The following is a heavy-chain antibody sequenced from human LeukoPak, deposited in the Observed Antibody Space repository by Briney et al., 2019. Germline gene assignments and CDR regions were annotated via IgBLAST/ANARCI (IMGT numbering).Heavy chain of an antibody. Sequence: GGSLRLSCAASGFTVSSNYMSWVRQAPGKGLEWVSVIYTGGTTYHADSVKGRFTISRDNSNNTLFLQMNSLRAEDTAVYYCASIFYWGQGTLVTVSS. V-gene: IGHV3-66*01. CDR1: GFTVSSNY. J-gene: IGHJ4*02. CDR2: IYTGGTT. CDR3: ASIFY.